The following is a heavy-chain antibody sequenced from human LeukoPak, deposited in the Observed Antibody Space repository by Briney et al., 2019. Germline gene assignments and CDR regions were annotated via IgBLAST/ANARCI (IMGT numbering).Heavy chain of an antibody. CDR3: AREARWIHYYDSSGYYSPYYYYGMDV. CDR2: IIPIFGTA. D-gene: IGHD3-22*01. V-gene: IGHV1-69*13. CDR1: GGTFSSYA. J-gene: IGHJ6*02. Sequence: ASVKVSCKASGGTFSSYAISWVRQAPGQGLEWMGGIIPIFGTANYAQKFQGRVTITADESTSTAYMELSRLRSDDTAVCYCAREARWIHYYDSSGYYSPYYYYGMDVWGQGTTVTVSS.